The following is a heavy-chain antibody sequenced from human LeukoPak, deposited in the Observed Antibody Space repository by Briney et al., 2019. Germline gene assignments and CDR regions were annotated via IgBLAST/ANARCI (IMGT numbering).Heavy chain of an antibody. CDR2: ISYDGSNK. V-gene: IGHV3-30-3*01. CDR1: GFTFSSYA. J-gene: IGHJ6*02. CDR3: ARERGSSGPGDYYYGMDV. Sequence: GGSLRLSCAASGFTFSSYAMHWVRQAPGKGLEWVAVISYDGSNKYYADSVKGRFTISRDNSKNTLYLQMNSLRAEDTAVYYCARERGSSGPGDYYYGMDVWGQGTTVTASS. D-gene: IGHD6-19*01.